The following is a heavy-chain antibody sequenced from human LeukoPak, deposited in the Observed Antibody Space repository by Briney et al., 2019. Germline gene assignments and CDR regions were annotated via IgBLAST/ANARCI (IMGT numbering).Heavy chain of an antibody. V-gene: IGHV1-2*02. CDR3: AREYCSSTSCVRGAFDP. J-gene: IGHJ5*02. CDR1: GYTFTGYY. CDR2: INPNSGGT. D-gene: IGHD2-2*01. Sequence: ASVKVSCKASGYTFTGYYTHWVRQAPGQGLEWMGWINPNSGGTNYAQKFQGRVTMTRDTSISTAYMELSRLRSDDTAVYYCAREYCSSTSCVRGAFDPWGQGTLVTVSS.